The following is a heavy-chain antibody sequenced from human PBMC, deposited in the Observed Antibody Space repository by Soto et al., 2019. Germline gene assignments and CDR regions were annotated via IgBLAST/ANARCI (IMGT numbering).Heavy chain of an antibody. Sequence: PSETLSLTCAVYGGSVSGYYWSWIRQPPGKGLEWIGEINHSGSTNYNPSLKSRVTISVDTSKNQFSLKLSSVTAADTAVYYCARVVGVPAAMVKGGIFDYWGQGTLVTVSS. J-gene: IGHJ4*02. V-gene: IGHV4-34*01. CDR2: INHSGST. CDR1: GGSVSGYY. D-gene: IGHD2-2*01. CDR3: ARVVGVPAAMVKGGIFDY.